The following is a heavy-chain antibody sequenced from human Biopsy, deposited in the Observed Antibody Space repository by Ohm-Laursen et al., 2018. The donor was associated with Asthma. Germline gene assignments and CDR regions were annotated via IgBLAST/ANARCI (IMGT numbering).Heavy chain of an antibody. J-gene: IGHJ6*02. V-gene: IGHV1-18*01. CDR3: ARAVDYSHYYGIDV. CDR1: GYTFNSAG. Sequence: ASVKVSCKTSGYTFNSAGITWVRQAPGQGLEWMGWISVYNGNTKVAQKLQDRVTMITDTSTSIAYMELRSLRSDDTAAYFCARAVDYSHYYGIDVWGQGTTATVS. CDR2: ISVYNGNT. D-gene: IGHD3-10*01.